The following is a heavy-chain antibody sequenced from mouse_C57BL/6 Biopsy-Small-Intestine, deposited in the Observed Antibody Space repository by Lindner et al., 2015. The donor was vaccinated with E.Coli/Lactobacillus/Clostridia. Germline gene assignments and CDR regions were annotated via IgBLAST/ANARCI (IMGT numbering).Heavy chain of an antibody. V-gene: IGHV1-80*01. D-gene: IGHD2-3*01. J-gene: IGHJ2*01. CDR1: GYAFSNYW. Sequence: VQLQESGAELVKPGASVKISCKASGYAFSNYWMNWVKKRPGKGLEWIGQIYPRSGKTYYNEKFKGKATLTADKSSSTAYMELRSLTSEDSAVYFCARPFDGYYLDYWGQGTTLTVSS. CDR2: IYPRSGKT. CDR3: ARPFDGYYLDY.